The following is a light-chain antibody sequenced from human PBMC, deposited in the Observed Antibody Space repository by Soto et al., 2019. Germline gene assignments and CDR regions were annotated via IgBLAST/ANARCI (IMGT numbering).Light chain of an antibody. J-gene: IGKJ1*01. Sequence: EIVMTQSPATLSVSPGERATLSCRASQSVSSNLAWYQQKPDQDPRLLLFRASSRATSVPARFSGSGSGTEFTITIGRLQSEDFAVYAGQQYKSWPRTCGQGTKVYIK. CDR3: QQYKSWPRT. V-gene: IGKV3-15*01. CDR1: QSVSSN. CDR2: RAS.